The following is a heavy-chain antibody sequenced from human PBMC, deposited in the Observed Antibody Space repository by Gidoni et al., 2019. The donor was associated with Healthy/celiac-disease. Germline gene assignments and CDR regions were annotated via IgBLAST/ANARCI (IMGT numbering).Heavy chain of an antibody. CDR3: AQAEGSWDQFDY. J-gene: IGHJ4*02. Sequence: EVQLLESGGGLVQPGGSLRLSCAASGFTFSSYAMSWVRQAPGKGLEWVSAISGSGGSTYYADSVKGRFTISRDNSKNTLYLQMNSLRAEDTAVYYCAQAEGSWDQFDYWGQGTLVTVSS. V-gene: IGHV3-23*01. CDR1: GFTFSSYA. D-gene: IGHD6-13*01. CDR2: ISGSGGST.